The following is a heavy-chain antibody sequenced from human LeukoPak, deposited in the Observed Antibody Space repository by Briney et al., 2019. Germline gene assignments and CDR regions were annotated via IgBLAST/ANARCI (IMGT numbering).Heavy chain of an antibody. Sequence: GSLRLSCAASGFTFSSYAMSWVRQAPGKGLEWVSGIGISGGKIYYADSVKGRFTISRDNSKDTLYLQMNSLRAEDTAVYYCAKDRDSGSLDYWGQGTLVTVSS. CDR1: GFTFSSYA. CDR2: IGISGGKI. D-gene: IGHD3-10*01. J-gene: IGHJ4*02. CDR3: AKDRDSGSLDY. V-gene: IGHV3-23*01.